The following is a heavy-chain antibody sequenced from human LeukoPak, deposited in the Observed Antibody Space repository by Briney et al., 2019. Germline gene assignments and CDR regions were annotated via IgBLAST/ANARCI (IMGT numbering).Heavy chain of an antibody. CDR2: MNPNSGNT. J-gene: IGHJ5*02. V-gene: IGHV1-8*01. D-gene: IGHD2-15*01. CDR3: IRGGWRGGRCKFGP. CDR1: GYTFTSYD. Sequence: ASVKVSCKASGYTFTSYDINWVRQATGQGLEWMGWMNPNSGNTGYAQKFQGRVTMTRNTSITTAYMELSSLRSEDTAVYYCIRGGWRGGRCKFGPWGQGTLVTVSS.